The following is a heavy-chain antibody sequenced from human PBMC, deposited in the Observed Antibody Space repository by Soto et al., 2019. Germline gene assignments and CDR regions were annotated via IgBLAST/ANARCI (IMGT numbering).Heavy chain of an antibody. V-gene: IGHV3-23*01. CDR2: ISGSGSST. J-gene: IGHJ5*02. CDR3: AKYPYSSVIFVWFDP. D-gene: IGHD6-25*01. CDR1: GFTFSSYT. Sequence: PGGSLRLSCAASGFTFSSYTMSWVRQAPGKGLEWVSTISGSGSSTYSADSVKGRFTISRDNSKNTLYLQMNSLRVEDAAVYYCAKYPYSSVIFVWFDPWGQGTLVTVSS.